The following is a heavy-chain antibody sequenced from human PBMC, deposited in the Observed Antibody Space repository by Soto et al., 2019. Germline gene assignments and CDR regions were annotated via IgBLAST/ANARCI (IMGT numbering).Heavy chain of an antibody. CDR1: GYSISSSNW. CDR3: ARKEHGDYVGY. J-gene: IGHJ4*02. CDR2: IYYSGST. D-gene: IGHD4-17*01. Sequence: XXTLSLPFAVSGYSISSSNWWGWIRQPPGKGLEWIGYIYYSGSTYYNPSLKSRVTMSVDTSKNQFSLKLRSVTAVDTAVYYCARKEHGDYVGYWGQGTLVTVSS. V-gene: IGHV4-28*01.